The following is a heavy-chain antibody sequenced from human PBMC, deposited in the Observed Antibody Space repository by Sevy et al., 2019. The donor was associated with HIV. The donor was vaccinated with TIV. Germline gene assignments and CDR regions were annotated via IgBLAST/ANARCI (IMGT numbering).Heavy chain of an antibody. CDR3: ITDPAYRGYDEEVINYYFYGMDV. Sequence: GGSLRLSCTASGFTFSSAWMSWVRQAPGKGLEWVGRIKSEFDGGAIDYAAPVKGRFSISREDSKNTVFLQMNSLKTEDTAVYYCITDPAYRGYDEEVINYYFYGMDVWGQGTTVTVSS. D-gene: IGHD5-12*01. CDR1: GFTFSSAW. J-gene: IGHJ6*02. V-gene: IGHV3-15*01. CDR2: IKSEFDGGAI.